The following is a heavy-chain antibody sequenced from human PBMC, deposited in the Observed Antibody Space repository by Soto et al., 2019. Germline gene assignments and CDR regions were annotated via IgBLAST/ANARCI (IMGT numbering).Heavy chain of an antibody. J-gene: IGHJ4*02. CDR3: ARDSSGWSYDGTIDY. D-gene: IGHD6-19*01. Sequence: ASVKVSCKASGYTFTSYGISWVRQAPGQGLEWMGWISAYNGNTNYAQKLQGRVTMTTDTSTSTAYMELRSLRSDDTAVYYCARDSSGWSYDGTIDYWGQGTLVTVYS. CDR1: GYTFTSYG. CDR2: ISAYNGNT. V-gene: IGHV1-18*01.